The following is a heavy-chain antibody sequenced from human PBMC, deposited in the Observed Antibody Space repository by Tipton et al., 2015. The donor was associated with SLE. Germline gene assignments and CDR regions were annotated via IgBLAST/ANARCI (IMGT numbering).Heavy chain of an antibody. V-gene: IGHV3-23*03. CDR1: GFTFSSYA. CDR3: AKELRPPYYYYYTCV. Sequence: SLRLSCAASGFTFSSYAMSWVRQAPGKGLEWVPVIYSGRSSTYYADSVKGRFTISRDNSKNTLYLQMNSLRAEDTAVYYCAKELRPPYYYYYTCVWGKGTTVTVSS. J-gene: IGHJ6*03. D-gene: IGHD2-21*01. CDR2: IYSGRSST.